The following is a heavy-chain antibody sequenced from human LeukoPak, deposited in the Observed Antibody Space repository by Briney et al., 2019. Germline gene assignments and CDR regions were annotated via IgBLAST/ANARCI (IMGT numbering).Heavy chain of an antibody. J-gene: IGHJ4*02. Sequence: KSSETLSLTFTVSGGSISTSYWSWIRQPPGKGLEWIGYIYYSGGTNYNPSLKSRVTISVDTSKNQFSLKLSSVTAADTAVYYCARHAYGTAMADIDYWGQGTLVTVSS. CDR3: ARHAYGTAMADIDY. CDR2: IYYSGGT. V-gene: IGHV4-59*08. D-gene: IGHD5-18*01. CDR1: GGSISTSY.